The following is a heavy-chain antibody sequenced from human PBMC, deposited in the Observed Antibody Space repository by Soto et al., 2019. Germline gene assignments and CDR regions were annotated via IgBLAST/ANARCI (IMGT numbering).Heavy chain of an antibody. V-gene: IGHV1-46*01. CDR3: AREGRYQLLLDYYYGMDV. CDR2: INPSGGST. J-gene: IGHJ6*02. CDR1: GYTFTSYY. Sequence: EASVKVSCKASGYTFTSYYMHWVRQAPGQGLEWMGIINPSGGSTSYAQKFQGRVTMTRDTSTSTVYMELSSLRSEDTAVYYFAREGRYQLLLDYYYGMDVWRQGTTVTVSS. D-gene: IGHD2-2*01.